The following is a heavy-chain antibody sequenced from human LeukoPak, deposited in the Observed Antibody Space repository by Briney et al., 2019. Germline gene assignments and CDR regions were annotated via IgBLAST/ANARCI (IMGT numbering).Heavy chain of an antibody. CDR2: INPNSGGT. Sequence: ASVKVSCKASGYTFTGYYMHWVRQAPGQGLEWMGWINPNSGGTNYAQKFQSRVTMTRDTSISTAYMELSRLSSDDTAVYYCARDTGTYYDYVWGSYTLGAFDIWGQGTMVTVSS. J-gene: IGHJ3*02. V-gene: IGHV1-2*02. D-gene: IGHD3-16*01. CDR1: GYTFTGYY. CDR3: ARDTGTYYDYVWGSYTLGAFDI.